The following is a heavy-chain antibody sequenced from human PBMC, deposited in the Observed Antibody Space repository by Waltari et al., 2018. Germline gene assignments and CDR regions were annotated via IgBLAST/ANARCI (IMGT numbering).Heavy chain of an antibody. V-gene: IGHV3-21*01. Sequence: EVQLVESGGGLVKPGGSLRLSCAASGFTFSSYSMTWVRQAPGKGLEWVSSISSSSSYIYYADSVKGRFTISRDNAKNSLYLQMNSLRAEDTAVYYCARGRQIAVAGTDYWGQGTLVTVSS. CDR1: GFTFSSYS. J-gene: IGHJ4*02. CDR2: ISSSSSYI. CDR3: ARGRQIAVAGTDY. D-gene: IGHD6-19*01.